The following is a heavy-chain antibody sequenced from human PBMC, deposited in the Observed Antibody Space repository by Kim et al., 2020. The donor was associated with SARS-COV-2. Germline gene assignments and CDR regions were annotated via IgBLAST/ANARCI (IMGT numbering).Heavy chain of an antibody. CDR1: GGSFSGYY. J-gene: IGHJ4*02. D-gene: IGHD6-13*01. V-gene: IGHV4-34*01. CDR3: ARGKQPLDY. CDR2: INHSGST. Sequence: SETLSLTCAVYGGSFSGYYWSWIRQPPGKGLEWIGEINHSGSTNYNPSLKSRVTISVDTSKNQFSLKLSSVTAADTAVYYCARGKQPLDYWGQGTLVTVSS.